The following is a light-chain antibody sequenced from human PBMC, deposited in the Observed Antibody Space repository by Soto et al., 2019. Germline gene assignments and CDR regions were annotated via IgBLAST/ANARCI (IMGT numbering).Light chain of an antibody. CDR1: QDISNY. CDR3: QQYDNFPYT. V-gene: IGKV1-33*01. Sequence: DIQMTQSPSSLSASVGDRVTITCQASQDISNYLSWIQHKPGKAPKLLIFEASNLETGVPSRFSGSGSGTDFTFTISSLLPEDIATYYCQQYDNFPYTFGQGTKLEIK. J-gene: IGKJ2*01. CDR2: EAS.